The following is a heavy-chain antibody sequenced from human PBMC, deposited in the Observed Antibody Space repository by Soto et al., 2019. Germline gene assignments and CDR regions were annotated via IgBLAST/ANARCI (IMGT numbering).Heavy chain of an antibody. CDR2: ICYSGDT. V-gene: IGHV4-39*01. J-gene: IGHJ4*02. CDR1: GGSIISSYC. CDR3: ARPENSKGYYD. D-gene: IGHD3-22*01. Sequence: SETLSLTCTVSGGSIISSYCWGWIRQPPGQGLEWIGSICYSGDTYYNPSLKSRVTISRDTSKNQFSLKLSSVTAADTAVYYCARPENSKGYYDWGQGTLVTVSS.